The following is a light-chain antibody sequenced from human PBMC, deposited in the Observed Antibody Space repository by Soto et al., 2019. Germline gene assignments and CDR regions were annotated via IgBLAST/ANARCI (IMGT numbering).Light chain of an antibody. V-gene: IGKV3-20*01. CDR1: QSLASAY. CDR3: QRYGITLWT. Sequence: VLTQSPGTLSLSPGERATLSCRASQSLASAYLAWYQHKPGQAPRPLIYGASTRATGIPDRFSGSGSGTDFTLTISRLEPEDFAVYYCQRYGITLWTFGQGTKVDIK. CDR2: GAS. J-gene: IGKJ1*01.